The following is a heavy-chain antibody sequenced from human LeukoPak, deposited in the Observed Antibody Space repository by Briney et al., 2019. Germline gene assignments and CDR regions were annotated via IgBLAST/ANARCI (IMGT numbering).Heavy chain of an antibody. CDR2: ISSSSSYI. V-gene: IGHV3-21*01. J-gene: IGHJ2*01. Sequence: PGGSLRLSCAASGFTFSSYSMNWVRQAPGKGLEWVSSISSSSSYIYYADSVKGRFTISRDNAKNSLYLQLNSLRAEDTAVYYCARAVSNYYFWYFDLWGRGTLVTVSS. CDR1: GFTFSSYS. D-gene: IGHD4-11*01. CDR3: ARAVSNYYFWYFDL.